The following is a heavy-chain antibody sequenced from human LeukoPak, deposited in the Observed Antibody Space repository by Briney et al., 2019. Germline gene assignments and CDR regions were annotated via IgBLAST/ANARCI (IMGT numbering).Heavy chain of an antibody. J-gene: IGHJ4*02. CDR1: GFTFSNAW. D-gene: IGHD3-10*01. V-gene: IGHV3-74*01. CDR3: VLLSLTPG. CDR2: ISSDGINT. Sequence: GGSLRLSCAASGFTFSNAWMSWVRQAPGKGLVWVSRISSDGINTNCADSVKGRFTISRDNAKNTLYLQMNSLRPEDTAVYYCVLLSLTPGWGQGTLVTVSS.